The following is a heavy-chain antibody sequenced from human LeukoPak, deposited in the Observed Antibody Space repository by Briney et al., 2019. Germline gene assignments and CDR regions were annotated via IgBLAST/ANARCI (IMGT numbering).Heavy chain of an antibody. V-gene: IGHV1-69*13. Sequence: SVKVSCKASGGTFSSYAISWVRQAPGQGLEWMGGIIPIFGTANYAQKFQGRVTITADESTSTAYMELSSLRSEDTAVYYCARESPNDILTGYFDYWGQGTLVTVSS. D-gene: IGHD3-9*01. J-gene: IGHJ4*02. CDR3: ARESPNDILTGYFDY. CDR1: GGTFSSYA. CDR2: IIPIFGTA.